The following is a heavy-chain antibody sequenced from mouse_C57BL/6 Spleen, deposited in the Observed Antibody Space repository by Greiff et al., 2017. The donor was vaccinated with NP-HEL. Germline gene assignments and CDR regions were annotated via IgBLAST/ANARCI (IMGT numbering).Heavy chain of an antibody. D-gene: IGHD1-1*01. CDR2: ILPGSGST. J-gene: IGHJ1*03. Sequence: QVQLQQSGAELMKPGASVKLSCKATGYTFTGYWIEWVKQRPGHGLEWIGEILPGSGSTNYNEKFKGKATFTAAPSSNTAYMKLCSLTTEDSAIYYCARKEDYYGSSYGYFDVWGTGTTVTVSS. CDR1: GYTFTGYW. CDR3: ARKEDYYGSSYGYFDV. V-gene: IGHV1-9*01.